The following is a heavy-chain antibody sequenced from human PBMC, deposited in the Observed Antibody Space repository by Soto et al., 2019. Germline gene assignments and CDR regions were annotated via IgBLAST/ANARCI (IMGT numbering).Heavy chain of an antibody. CDR2: IDFTGAGT. V-gene: IGHV3-23*01. CDR3: ARRFSSSSFYFDY. Sequence: EVQLLESGGGLVQPGGSLRLSCAASGFPFSSYATSWVRHAPDKGLEWVSAIDFTGAGTYYADSVKGRFTISRDNSKNTLYLQMSSLRAEDTAVYFCARRFSSSSFYFDYWGQGTLVTVSS. D-gene: IGHD6-6*01. J-gene: IGHJ4*02. CDR1: GFPFSSYA.